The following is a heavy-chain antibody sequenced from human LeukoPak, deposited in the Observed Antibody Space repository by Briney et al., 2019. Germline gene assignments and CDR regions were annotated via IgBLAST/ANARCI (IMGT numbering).Heavy chain of an antibody. V-gene: IGHV3-23*01. CDR1: GFTFSSYS. Sequence: GGSLRLSCAASGFTFSSYSMRWVRQAPGKGLEWVSGISGSGGSTYYADSLKGRFTISRDNAKNSLYLQMNSLRAEDTAVYYCAELGITMIGGVWGKGTTVTISS. J-gene: IGHJ6*04. D-gene: IGHD3-10*02. CDR3: AELGITMIGGV. CDR2: ISGSGGST.